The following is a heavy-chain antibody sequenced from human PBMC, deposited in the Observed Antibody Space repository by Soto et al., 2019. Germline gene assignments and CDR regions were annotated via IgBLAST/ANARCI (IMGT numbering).Heavy chain of an antibody. CDR3: ARKRGCSGGSCYFYYYMDA. J-gene: IGHJ6*03. D-gene: IGHD2-15*01. CDR2: MNPNSGNT. V-gene: IGHV1-8*01. CDR1: GYTFTSYD. Sequence: ASVKVSCKASGYTFTSYDINWVRQATGQGLEWMGWMNPNSGNTGYAQKFQGRVTMTRNTSISTAYMELSSLRSEDTAVYYCARKRGCSGGSCYFYYYMDAWGKGTTVTVSS.